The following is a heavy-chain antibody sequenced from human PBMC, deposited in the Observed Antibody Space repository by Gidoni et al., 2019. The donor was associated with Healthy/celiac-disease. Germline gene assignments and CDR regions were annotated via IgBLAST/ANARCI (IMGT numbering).Heavy chain of an antibody. Sequence: QVQLQQWGAGLLKPSETLSLTCAVYGGSFSGYYWSWIRQPPGKGLEWIGEINHSGSTNYNPSLKSRVTISVDTSKNQFSLKLSSVTAADTAVYYCARVSRYYYGSGSYDYWGQGTLVTVSS. CDR1: GGSFSGYY. V-gene: IGHV4-34*01. CDR3: ARVSRYYYGSGSYDY. D-gene: IGHD3-10*01. J-gene: IGHJ4*02. CDR2: INHSGST.